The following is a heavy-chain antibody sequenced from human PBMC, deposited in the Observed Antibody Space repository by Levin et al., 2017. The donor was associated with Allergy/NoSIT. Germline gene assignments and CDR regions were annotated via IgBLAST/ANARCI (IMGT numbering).Heavy chain of an antibody. CDR3: AHSTKAAATIYYFDY. CDR2: IFWDDDK. Sequence: SGPTLVKPTQTLTLTCAFSGFSLSTSGVGVGWIRQPPGKALEWLALIFWDDDKRYSPSLRSRLTITKDSSNNQVVLTMTNMDPVDTATYYCAHSTKAAATIYYFDYWGQGALVPVSS. J-gene: IGHJ4*02. CDR1: GFSLSTSGVG. V-gene: IGHV2-5*02. D-gene: IGHD6-13*01.